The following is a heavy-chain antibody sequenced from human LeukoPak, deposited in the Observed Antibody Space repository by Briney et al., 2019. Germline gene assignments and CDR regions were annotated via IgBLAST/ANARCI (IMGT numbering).Heavy chain of an antibody. D-gene: IGHD6-6*01. J-gene: IGHJ4*02. CDR3: ARFDYSSSSYYFDY. CDR1: GGSISGSSYY. V-gene: IGHV4-39*07. Sequence: SETLSLTCTVSGGSISGSSYYWGWIRQPPGKGLEWIGSIYYTGRTYYNPSLKSRVTISVDTSKNQFSLNLSSVTAADTAVYYCARFDYSSSSYYFDYWGQGTLVTVSS. CDR2: IYYTGRT.